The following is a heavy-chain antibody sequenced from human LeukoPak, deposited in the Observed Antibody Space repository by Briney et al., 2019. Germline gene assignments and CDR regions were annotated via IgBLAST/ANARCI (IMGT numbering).Heavy chain of an antibody. CDR2: ISGSGGST. CDR3: ARDTLSCTGGYCFFDY. V-gene: IGHV3-23*01. D-gene: IGHD2-8*02. J-gene: IGHJ4*02. Sequence: PGESLRLSCAASGFTFSSYAMSWVRQAPGKGLEWVSAISGSGGSTYYADSVKGRFTISRDNSKNTLYLQMNSLRAEDTAVYYCARDTLSCTGGYCFFDYWGQGALVTVSS. CDR1: GFTFSSYA.